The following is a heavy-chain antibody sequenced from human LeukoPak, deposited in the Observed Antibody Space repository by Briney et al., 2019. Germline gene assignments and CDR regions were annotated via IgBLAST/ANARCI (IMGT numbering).Heavy chain of an antibody. CDR3: ARSRRSGSYHYFDY. CDR2: ISYSGST. V-gene: IGHV4-59*01. D-gene: IGHD3-10*01. Sequence: PSETLSLTCTVSGASISLNYWSWIRQPPGKGLEWIGYISYSGSTNYNPSLKSRVTISVDTSKNQFSLKLSSVTTADTAVFYCARSRRSGSYHYFDYWGQGTLVTVSS. CDR1: GASISLNY. J-gene: IGHJ4*02.